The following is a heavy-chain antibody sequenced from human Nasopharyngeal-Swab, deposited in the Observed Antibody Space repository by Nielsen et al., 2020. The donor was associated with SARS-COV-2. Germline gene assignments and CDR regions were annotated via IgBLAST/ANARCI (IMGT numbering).Heavy chain of an antibody. V-gene: IGHV4-61*01. CDR3: AREYYDILTGYSRFEY. CDR1: GGTVSGGSISSYY. Sequence: SETLSLTCTVSGGTVSGGSISSYYWSWIRQPPGKGLEWIGYIHSSGSTEYNPSLNSRVTISVDTSKNQFSLKLSSVTAADTAVYYCAREYYDILTGYSRFEYWGQGTLVTVSS. D-gene: IGHD3-9*01. CDR2: IHSSGST. J-gene: IGHJ4*02.